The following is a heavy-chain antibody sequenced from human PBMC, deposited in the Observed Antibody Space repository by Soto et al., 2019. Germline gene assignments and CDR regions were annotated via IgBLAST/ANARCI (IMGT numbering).Heavy chain of an antibody. Sequence: SETLSLTCAVYGGSFSGYYWSWIRQPPGKGLEWIGEINHSGSTNYNPSLKSRVTISVDTSKNQFSLKLSSVTAADTAVYYCARDHRNKLRDFDWLLEYFDYWGQGTLVT. D-gene: IGHD3-9*01. J-gene: IGHJ4*02. CDR3: ARDHRNKLRDFDWLLEYFDY. CDR2: INHSGST. CDR1: GGSFSGYY. V-gene: IGHV4-34*01.